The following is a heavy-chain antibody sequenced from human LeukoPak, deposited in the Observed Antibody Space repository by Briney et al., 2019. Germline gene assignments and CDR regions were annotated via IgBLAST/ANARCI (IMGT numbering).Heavy chain of an antibody. Sequence: LRLSCAASGFTFRSYAMHWVRQAPGKGLEWVAVISYDGSNKYYADSVKGRFTISRDNSKNTLYLQMNSLRAEDTALYYCARDRCNGGTCYLSVLDYWGQGTLVTVSS. J-gene: IGHJ4*02. CDR2: ISYDGSNK. D-gene: IGHD2-15*01. V-gene: IGHV3-30-3*01. CDR1: GFTFRSYA. CDR3: ARDRCNGGTCYLSVLDY.